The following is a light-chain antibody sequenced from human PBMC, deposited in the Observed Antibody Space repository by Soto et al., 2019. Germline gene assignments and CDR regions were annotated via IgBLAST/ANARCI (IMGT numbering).Light chain of an antibody. CDR2: VAF. V-gene: IGKV3-20*01. CDR1: QSVSSNY. J-gene: IGKJ1*01. Sequence: ISWTQSPGTLSLSPGARATFSCRASQSVSSNYLAWYQHKPRQAPRLLIYVAFKRATGIPDRFSGSGSGTDFPLTISRMEPEDFAVYCCQQYGSSPRTFGQGTKVDIK. CDR3: QQYGSSPRT.